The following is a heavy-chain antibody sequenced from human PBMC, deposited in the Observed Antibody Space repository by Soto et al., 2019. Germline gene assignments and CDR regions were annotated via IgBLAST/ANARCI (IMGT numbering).Heavy chain of an antibody. CDR1: GYTFTSYA. D-gene: IGHD5-18*01. Sequence: ASVKVSCKASGYTFTSYAMHWVRQAPGQRLEWMGWINAGNGNTKYSQKFQGRVTITRDTSASTAYMELSSLRSEDTAVYYCARGLDTAMVYDPRYPVYNWFDPWGQGTLVTVSS. CDR2: INAGNGNT. J-gene: IGHJ5*02. CDR3: ARGLDTAMVYDPRYPVYNWFDP. V-gene: IGHV1-3*01.